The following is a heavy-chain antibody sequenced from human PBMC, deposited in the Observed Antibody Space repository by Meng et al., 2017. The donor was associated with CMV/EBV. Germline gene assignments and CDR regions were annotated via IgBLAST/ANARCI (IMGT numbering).Heavy chain of an antibody. Sequence: SWAASGCALNEHWMNWIRQRTGKGLELISYISDSGGNIYYADSVKGRFTISRENGKNSLYIEKSSLRDEDTAIYYCTRVADSSIGVWGQGALVTVSS. CDR3: TRVADSSIGV. CDR1: GCALNEHW. CDR2: ISDSGGNI. J-gene: IGHJ4*02. D-gene: IGHD6-13*01. V-gene: IGHV3-11*01.